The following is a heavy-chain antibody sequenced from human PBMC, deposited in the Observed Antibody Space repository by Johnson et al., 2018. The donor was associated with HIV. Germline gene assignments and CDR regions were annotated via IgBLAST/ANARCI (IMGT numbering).Heavy chain of an antibody. Sequence: VQLVESGGGVVQPGRSLRLSCAASGFTFSSYAMHWVRQAPGKGLEWVSSISGSGGSKYYADSAKGRFTISRDNSKNTLYLQMNSLRAEDTAVHYCARLRGGFDIWGQGTLVTVSS. CDR1: GFTFSSYA. V-gene: IGHV3-23*04. CDR3: ARLRGGFDI. J-gene: IGHJ3*02. D-gene: IGHD3-10*01. CDR2: ISGSGGSK.